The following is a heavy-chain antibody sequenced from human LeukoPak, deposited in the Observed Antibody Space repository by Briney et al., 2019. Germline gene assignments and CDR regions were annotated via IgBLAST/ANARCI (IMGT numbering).Heavy chain of an antibody. J-gene: IGHJ6*02. Sequence: SVKVSCKASGGTFSSYAISWVRQAPGQGLEWMGGIIPIFGTANYAQKFQGRVTITADESTSTAYMELSSLRSEDTAVYYCARAILGYCTNGVCPDYYYGMDVWGQGTTVTVSS. CDR1: GGTFSSYA. V-gene: IGHV1-69*13. D-gene: IGHD2-8*01. CDR2: IIPIFGTA. CDR3: ARAILGYCTNGVCPDYYYGMDV.